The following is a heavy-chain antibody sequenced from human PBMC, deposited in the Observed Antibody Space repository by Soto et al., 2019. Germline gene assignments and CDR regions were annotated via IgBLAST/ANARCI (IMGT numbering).Heavy chain of an antibody. V-gene: IGHV2-5*02. J-gene: IGHJ4*02. CDR2: IYWDDTK. Sequence: QITLKESGPTLVKPTQTLTLTCTFSGFSLGTDRVGVGWIRQPPGKALEWLAVIYWDDTKTYRPSLKSRLTIAXDTSKNQVALTMSSMDPVDTATYYCAHAYGGRSLYWGQGTLVTVSS. CDR1: GFSLGTDRVG. D-gene: IGHD1-26*01. CDR3: AHAYGGRSLY.